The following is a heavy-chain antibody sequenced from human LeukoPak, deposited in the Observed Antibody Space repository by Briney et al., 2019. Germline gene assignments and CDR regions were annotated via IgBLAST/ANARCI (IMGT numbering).Heavy chain of an antibody. V-gene: IGHV3-33*06. J-gene: IGHJ4*02. Sequence: PGGSLRLSCAASGFTFSSYGMHWVRQAPGKGLEWVAVIWYDGSNKYYADSVKGRFTISRDNSKNTLYVQMNSLRAEDTAVYYCAKGHYYGSGSLDYWGQGTLVTVSP. CDR3: AKGHYYGSGSLDY. CDR1: GFTFSSYG. CDR2: IWYDGSNK. D-gene: IGHD3-10*01.